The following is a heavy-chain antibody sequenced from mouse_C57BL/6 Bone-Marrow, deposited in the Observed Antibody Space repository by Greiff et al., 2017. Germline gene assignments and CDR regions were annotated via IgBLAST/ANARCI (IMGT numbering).Heavy chain of an antibody. D-gene: IGHD1-1*01. CDR1: GYTFTSYD. CDR2: IYPRDGST. Sequence: QVQLQQSGPELVKPGASVKLSCKASGYTFTSYDINWVKQRPGQGLEWIGWIYPRDGSTKYNEKFKGKATLTVDTSSSTAYMELHSLTSEDSAVYFCARRSVYYYGSPCFAYWGQGTLVTVSA. CDR3: ARRSVYYYGSPCFAY. J-gene: IGHJ3*01. V-gene: IGHV1-85*01.